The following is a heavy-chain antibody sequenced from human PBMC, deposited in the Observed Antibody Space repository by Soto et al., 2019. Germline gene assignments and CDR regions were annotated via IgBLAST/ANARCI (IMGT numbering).Heavy chain of an antibody. CDR1: CGSISSGGYS. CDR3: ARAHYGDYGYGMDV. Sequence: SETLSLTCAVSCGSISSGGYSWSWIRQPPGKGLEWIGYIYHSGSTYYNPSLKSRVTISVDRSKNQFSLKLSSVTAADTAVYYCARAHYGDYGYGMDVWGQGTTVTVSS. D-gene: IGHD4-17*01. J-gene: IGHJ6*02. V-gene: IGHV4-30-2*01. CDR2: IYHSGST.